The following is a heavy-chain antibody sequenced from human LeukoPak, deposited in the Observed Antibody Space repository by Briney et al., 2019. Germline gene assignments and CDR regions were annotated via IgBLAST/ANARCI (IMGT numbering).Heavy chain of an antibody. Sequence: TSETLSLTCAVSGGSISSYYWSWIRQPPGKGLEWIGYIYYSGSTNYNPSLKSRVTISVDTSKNQFSLKLSSVTAADTAVYYCARALHPLYCSSTSCYHPQGYNWFDPWGQGTLVTVSS. D-gene: IGHD2-2*01. CDR2: IYYSGST. CDR3: ARALHPLYCSSTSCYHPQGYNWFDP. V-gene: IGHV4-59*01. CDR1: GGSISSYY. J-gene: IGHJ5*02.